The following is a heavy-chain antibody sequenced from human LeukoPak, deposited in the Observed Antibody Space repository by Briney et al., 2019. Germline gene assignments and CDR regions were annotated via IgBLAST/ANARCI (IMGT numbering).Heavy chain of an antibody. CDR2: ISYDGSNK. Sequence: PGGSLRLSCAASGFTFSSYAMHWVRQAPGKGLEWVAVISYDGSNKYYADSVKGRFTISRDNSKNTLYLQMNSLRAGDTAVYYCARDPWRLVDIVASTPGYWGQGTLVTVSS. J-gene: IGHJ4*02. V-gene: IGHV3-30*04. CDR1: GFTFSSYA. D-gene: IGHD5-12*01. CDR3: ARDPWRLVDIVASTPGY.